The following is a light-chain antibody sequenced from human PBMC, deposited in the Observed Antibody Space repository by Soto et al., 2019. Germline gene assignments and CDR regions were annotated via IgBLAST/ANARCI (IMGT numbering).Light chain of an antibody. CDR3: QQRRNWPLT. J-gene: IGKJ4*01. CDR1: QSVDSY. CDR2: DVS. Sequence: EIVLTQSPATLSLSPGERATLSCRASQSVDSYLTWYQQRPGQAPRLLIYDVSKRATGIPVRFSGSGSGTDFTLTISSLEPEEVAIYYCQQRRNWPLTFGGGTKVEIK. V-gene: IGKV3-11*01.